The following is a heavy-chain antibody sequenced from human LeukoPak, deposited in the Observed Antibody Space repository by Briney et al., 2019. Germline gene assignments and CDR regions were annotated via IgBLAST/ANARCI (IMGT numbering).Heavy chain of an antibody. J-gene: IGHJ3*02. CDR3: AKDSTPDCSSTSCPSRPAFDI. CDR2: ISYDGSNK. D-gene: IGHD2-2*01. Sequence: GRSLRLSCAASGFTFSSYAMHWVRQAPGKGLEWVAVISYDGSNKYYADSVKGRFTISRDNSKNTLYLQMNSLRAEDTAVYYCAKDSTPDCSSTSCPSRPAFDIWGQGTMVTVSS. CDR1: GFTFSSYA. V-gene: IGHV3-30-3*01.